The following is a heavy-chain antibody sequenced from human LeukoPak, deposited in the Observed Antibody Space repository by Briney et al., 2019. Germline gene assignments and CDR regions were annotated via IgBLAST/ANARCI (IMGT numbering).Heavy chain of an antibody. Sequence: ASVTVSCKASGYTFTGYYMHWVRQAPGQGLEWMGWINPNSGGTNYAQKFQGRVTMTRDTSISTAYMELSRLRSDDTAVYYCARDNEGYSYGDTYYFDYWGQGTLVTVSS. J-gene: IGHJ4*02. CDR1: GYTFTGYY. D-gene: IGHD5-18*01. CDR3: ARDNEGYSYGDTYYFDY. V-gene: IGHV1-2*02. CDR2: INPNSGGT.